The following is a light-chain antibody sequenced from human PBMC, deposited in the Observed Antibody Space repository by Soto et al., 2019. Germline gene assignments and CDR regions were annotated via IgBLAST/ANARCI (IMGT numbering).Light chain of an antibody. CDR1: QSVLYSSNNKNY. CDR3: QQYESTPPT. V-gene: IGKV4-1*01. J-gene: IGKJ2*01. CDR2: WAS. Sequence: DIVMTQSPDSLAVSLGERATINFKSSQSVLYSSNNKNYLAWYQQRPGQPPKLLIYWASTRESGVPDRFSGSGSGTDFTLTITSLQAEDVAVYYGQQYESTPPTFGQGTKLEIK.